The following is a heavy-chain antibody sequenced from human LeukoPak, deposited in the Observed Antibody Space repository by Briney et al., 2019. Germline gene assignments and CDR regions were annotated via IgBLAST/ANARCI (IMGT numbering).Heavy chain of an antibody. V-gene: IGHV3-21*01. J-gene: IGHJ4*02. CDR1: GFTFSSYS. CDR2: ISSSSSYI. D-gene: IGHD6-19*01. Sequence: GGSLRLSCAASGFTFSSYSMNWVRQAPGKGLEWVSSISSSSSYIYYADSVKGRFTISRDNAKTSLYLQMNSLRAEDTAVYYCARGFIAVAGTGDYWGQGTLVTVSS. CDR3: ARGFIAVAGTGDY.